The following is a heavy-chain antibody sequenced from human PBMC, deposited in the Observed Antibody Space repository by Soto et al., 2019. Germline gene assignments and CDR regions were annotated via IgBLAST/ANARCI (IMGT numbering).Heavy chain of an antibody. CDR2: INPNSGGT. Sequence: GASVKVPCKASGYTFTGYYMHWVRQAPGQGLEWVGWINPNSGGTNYAQKFQGWVTMTRDTSISTAYMELSRLRSDDTAVYYCARAYYDILTGYFPPDYWGQGTLVTVSS. CDR1: GYTFTGYY. D-gene: IGHD3-9*01. CDR3: ARAYYDILTGYFPPDY. J-gene: IGHJ4*02. V-gene: IGHV1-2*04.